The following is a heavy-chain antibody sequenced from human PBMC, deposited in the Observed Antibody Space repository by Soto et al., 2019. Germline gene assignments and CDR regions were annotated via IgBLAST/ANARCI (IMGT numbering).Heavy chain of an antibody. Sequence: GGSLRLSCAASGFTFDDYTMHWVRQAPGKGLEWVSLISWDGGSTYYADSVKGRFTISRDNSKNSLYLQMNSLRTEDTALYYCAKDGRSNCSGGSCYAGDYYGMDVWGQGTTVTVSS. D-gene: IGHD2-15*01. J-gene: IGHJ6*02. CDR3: AKDGRSNCSGGSCYAGDYYGMDV. V-gene: IGHV3-43*01. CDR2: ISWDGGST. CDR1: GFTFDDYT.